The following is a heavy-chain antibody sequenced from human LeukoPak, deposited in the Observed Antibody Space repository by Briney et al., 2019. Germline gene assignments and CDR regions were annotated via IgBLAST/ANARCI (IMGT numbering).Heavy chain of an antibody. J-gene: IGHJ4*02. CDR2: IIPIFGTA. CDR1: GGTFSSYA. CDR3: ARGRGWGILDS. D-gene: IGHD6-19*01. V-gene: IGHV1-69*01. Sequence: SVKVSCKASGGTFSSYAISWVRQAPGQGLEWMGGIIPIFGTANYAQKFQGRVTITADESTSTAYMELSSLTFDDTAIYYCARGRGWGILDSWGQGHLVTVSS.